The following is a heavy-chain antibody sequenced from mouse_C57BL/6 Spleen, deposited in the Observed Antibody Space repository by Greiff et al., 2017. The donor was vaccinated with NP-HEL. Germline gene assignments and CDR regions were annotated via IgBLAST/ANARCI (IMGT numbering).Heavy chain of an antibody. CDR3: ARNWDVGAMDY. D-gene: IGHD4-1*01. V-gene: IGHV1-61*01. Sequence: VQLQQSGAELVRPGSSVKLSCKASGYTFTSYWMDWVKQRPGQGLEWIGNIYPSDSETHYNQKFKDKAPLTVDKSSSTAYMQLSSLTSEDSAVYCCARNWDVGAMDYWGRGTSVTVSS. J-gene: IGHJ4*01. CDR1: GYTFTSYW. CDR2: IYPSDSET.